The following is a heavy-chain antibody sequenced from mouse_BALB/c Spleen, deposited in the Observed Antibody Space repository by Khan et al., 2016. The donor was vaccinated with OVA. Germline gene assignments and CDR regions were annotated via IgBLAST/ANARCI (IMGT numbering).Heavy chain of an antibody. CDR3: ARISSYWYSDV. D-gene: IGHD6-2*01. V-gene: IGHV9-1*02. Sequence: VQLQESGPELKKPGETVKISCKASGYTFTNYGMNWVKQAPGKGLKWMGWINTYTGEPTYADDFKGRFVFSLETSASTAYLQISNLKNEDMTTYFCARISSYWYSDVWGAGTTGTVSS. J-gene: IGHJ1*01. CDR1: GYTFTNYG. CDR2: INTYTGEP.